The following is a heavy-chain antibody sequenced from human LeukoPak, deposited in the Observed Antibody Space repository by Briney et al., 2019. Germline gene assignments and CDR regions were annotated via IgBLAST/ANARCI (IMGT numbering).Heavy chain of an antibody. CDR3: AKDRPYYDLDAFDI. Sequence: PGGSLRLSCAASGFTFSSYAMHWVRQAPGKGLEWVAVISYDGSNKYYADSVKGRFTISRDNSKNTLYLQMNSLRAEDTAIYYCAKDRPYYDLDAFDIWGQGTMVTVSS. D-gene: IGHD1-26*01. J-gene: IGHJ3*02. CDR1: GFTFSSYA. CDR2: ISYDGSNK. V-gene: IGHV3-30-3*01.